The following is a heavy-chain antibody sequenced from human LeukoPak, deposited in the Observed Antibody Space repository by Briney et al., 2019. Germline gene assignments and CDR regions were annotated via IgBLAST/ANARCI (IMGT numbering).Heavy chain of an antibody. CDR2: IGGSGGST. CDR3: ARDRGGSYSAIDY. Sequence: GGSLRLSCAASGFTFSTYAMSWVRQAPGKGLEWVSVIGGSGGSTYYADSVKGRFTISRDNAEKSLYLQMNSLRAEDTAVYYCARDRGGSYSAIDYWGQGTLVTVSS. CDR1: GFTFSTYA. V-gene: IGHV3-23*01. D-gene: IGHD2-15*01. J-gene: IGHJ4*02.